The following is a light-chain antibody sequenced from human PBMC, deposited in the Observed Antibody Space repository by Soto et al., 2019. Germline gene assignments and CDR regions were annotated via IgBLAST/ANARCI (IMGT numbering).Light chain of an antibody. J-gene: IGKJ2*01. CDR3: QQYGSSPPAYT. Sequence: EIVLTQSPGTLSLSPGERATLFCRASQSVSSSYLAWYQQKPGQAPRLLIYGASSRATGIPDRFSGSGSGTDFTLTISRLEPEDCAVYYCQQYGSSPPAYTFGQGTKLEIK. CDR2: GAS. V-gene: IGKV3-20*01. CDR1: QSVSSSY.